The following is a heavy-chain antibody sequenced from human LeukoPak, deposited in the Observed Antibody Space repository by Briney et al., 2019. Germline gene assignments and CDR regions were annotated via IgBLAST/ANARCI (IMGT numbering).Heavy chain of an antibody. CDR1: GGSFSGYY. D-gene: IGHD2-15*01. Sequence: SETLSLTCAVYGGSFSGYYWSWIRQPPGKGLEWIGEINHSGSTNYNPSLKRRVTISVDTSKNQFSLKLSSVTAADTAVYYCARKAWWYYFDYWGQGTLVTVSS. CDR3: ARKAWWYYFDY. CDR2: INHSGST. V-gene: IGHV4-34*01. J-gene: IGHJ4*02.